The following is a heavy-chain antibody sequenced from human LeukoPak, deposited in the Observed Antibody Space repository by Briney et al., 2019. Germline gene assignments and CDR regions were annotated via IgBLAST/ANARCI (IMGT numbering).Heavy chain of an antibody. J-gene: IGHJ4*02. V-gene: IGHV5-10-1*01. CDR2: IDTTDSFA. CDR3: VKDGSSWFFDY. CDR1: GSTFTTYY. Sequence: GESLQISCETSGSTFTTYYISWVRQLPGGKGLEWMGRIDTTDSFATYSPSFQGRVTMSTDKSTNTAYLQWSSLKASDTAIYYCVKDGSSWFFDYWGQGTLVTVSS. D-gene: IGHD6-13*01.